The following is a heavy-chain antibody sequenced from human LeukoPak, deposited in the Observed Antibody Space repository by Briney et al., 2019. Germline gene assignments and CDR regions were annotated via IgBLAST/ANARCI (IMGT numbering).Heavy chain of an antibody. CDR2: IYYSGST. J-gene: IGHJ4*02. Sequence: SETLSLTCTVSGGSISSYYWSWIRQPPGKGLEWIGYIYYSGSTYYNPSLKSRVTISVDTSKNQFSLKLSSVTAADTAVYYCARGTVLRYFDWSYWGQGTLVTVSS. D-gene: IGHD3-9*01. CDR3: ARGTVLRYFDWSY. V-gene: IGHV4-59*06. CDR1: GGSISSYY.